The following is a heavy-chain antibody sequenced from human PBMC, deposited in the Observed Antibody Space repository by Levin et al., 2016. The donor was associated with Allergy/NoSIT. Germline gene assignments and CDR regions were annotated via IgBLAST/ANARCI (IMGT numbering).Heavy chain of an antibody. D-gene: IGHD3-10*01. Sequence: WVRQAPGQGLEWMGWISAYNGNTNYAQKLQGRVTITRDTSASTAYMELSSLRSEDTAVYYCAREWFGELYGMDVWGQGTTVTVSS. J-gene: IGHJ6*02. CDR2: ISAYNGNT. V-gene: IGHV1-18*01. CDR3: AREWFGELYGMDV.